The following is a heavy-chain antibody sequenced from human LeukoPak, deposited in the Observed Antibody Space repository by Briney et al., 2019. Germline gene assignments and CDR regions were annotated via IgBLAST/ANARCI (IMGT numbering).Heavy chain of an antibody. CDR1: GFTFSSYG. D-gene: IGHD6-13*01. J-gene: IGHJ4*02. CDR3: SIAAAGEDY. Sequence: GRSLRLSCAASGFTFSSYGMHWVRQAPGKGLEWVAVIWYDGSNKYYADSVKGRFTISRDNSKNTLYLQMNSLRAEDTAVYYCSIAAAGEDYWGQGTLVTVSS. CDR2: IWYDGSNK. V-gene: IGHV3-33*01.